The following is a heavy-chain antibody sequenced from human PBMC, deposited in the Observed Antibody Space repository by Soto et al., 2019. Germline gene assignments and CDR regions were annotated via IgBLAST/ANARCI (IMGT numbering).Heavy chain of an antibody. Sequence: PSETLSLTCAVSGYSISSGYYWGWIRQPPGKGLEWIGGIYHSGSTYYNPSLTSRLTISVDTSKNQFSLKLSSVTAADTAVYYCARELQGSSWLEGYYYYGMDVWGQGTTVTVSS. J-gene: IGHJ6*02. CDR3: ARELQGSSWLEGYYYYGMDV. CDR2: IYHSGST. V-gene: IGHV4-38-2*02. CDR1: GYSISSGYY. D-gene: IGHD6-13*01.